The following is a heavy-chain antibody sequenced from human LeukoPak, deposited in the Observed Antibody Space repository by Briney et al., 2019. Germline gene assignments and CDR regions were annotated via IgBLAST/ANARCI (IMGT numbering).Heavy chain of an antibody. CDR3: AKAGENYGDYLDY. D-gene: IGHD4-17*01. Sequence: GGSLRLSCAASGFTFSSYGMHWVRQAPGKGLEWVAVISYDGSNKYYADSVKGRFTISRDNSKNTLYLQMNSLRAEDTAVYYCAKAGENYGDYLDYWGQGTLVTVSS. J-gene: IGHJ4*02. CDR2: ISYDGSNK. V-gene: IGHV3-30*18. CDR1: GFTFSSYG.